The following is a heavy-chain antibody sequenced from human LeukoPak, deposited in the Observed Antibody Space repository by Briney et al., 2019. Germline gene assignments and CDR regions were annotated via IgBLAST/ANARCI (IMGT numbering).Heavy chain of an antibody. V-gene: IGHV5-51*01. Sequence: GESLKISCKGSGFSFTSHWIGWVRQMPGKGLEWMGIIYPGGSDTRYSPSFQGQVTISADKSISTAYLQWSSLKASDTAIYYCTRQSPSNCGGDCYTDSWGQGTLVTVSS. CDR1: GFSFTSHW. CDR2: IYPGGSDT. J-gene: IGHJ4*02. CDR3: TRQSPSNCGGDCYTDS. D-gene: IGHD2-21*02.